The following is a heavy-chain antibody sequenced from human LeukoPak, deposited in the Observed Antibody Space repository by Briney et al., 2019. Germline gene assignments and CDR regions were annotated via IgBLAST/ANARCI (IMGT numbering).Heavy chain of an antibody. CDR1: GFTFSSYW. J-gene: IGHJ4*02. V-gene: IGHV3-23*01. CDR2: IRGSGGST. D-gene: IGHD6-6*01. Sequence: GGSLRLSCAASGFTFSSYWMSWVRQAPGKGLEWVSAIRGSGGSTYYADSVKGRFTISRDNSKNTLYLQMNSLRAEDTAVYYCAKDATSSSSSGNFDYWGQGTLVTVSS. CDR3: AKDATSSSSSGNFDY.